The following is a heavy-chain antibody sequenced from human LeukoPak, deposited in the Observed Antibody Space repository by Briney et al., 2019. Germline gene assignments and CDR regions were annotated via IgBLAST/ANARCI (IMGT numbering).Heavy chain of an antibody. CDR2: FNRDGCSP. CDR1: GFTHSPYW. Sequence: GGSLRLSCAASGFTHSPYWMHWVRHAPGQGLVWVSCFNRDGCSPSYADSVKGRFTTSRDNAKNTVYLQINSLRAEDTAVYYCASWGSSGWYPMDVWGQGTTVTVSS. V-gene: IGHV3-74*01. D-gene: IGHD6-19*01. J-gene: IGHJ6*02. CDR3: ASWGSSGWYPMDV.